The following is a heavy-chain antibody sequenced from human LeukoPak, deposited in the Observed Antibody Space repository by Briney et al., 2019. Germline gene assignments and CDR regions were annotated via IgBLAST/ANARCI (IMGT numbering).Heavy chain of an antibody. CDR1: GFTFDDYA. V-gene: IGHV3-9*01. CDR2: ISWNSGSI. J-gene: IGHJ5*02. Sequence: PGRSLRLSCAASGFTFDDYAMHWVRQAPGKGLEWVSGISWNSGSIGYADSVKGRFTISRDNAKNSVYLQMNSLRAEDTALYYCAKGEDTGVTSRPSYNWFDPWGQGTLVTVSS. D-gene: IGHD4-17*01. CDR3: AKGEDTGVTSRPSYNWFDP.